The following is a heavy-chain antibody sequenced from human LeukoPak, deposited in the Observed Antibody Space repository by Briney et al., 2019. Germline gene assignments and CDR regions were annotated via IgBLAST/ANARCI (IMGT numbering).Heavy chain of an antibody. D-gene: IGHD1-7*01. Sequence: GGSLRLSCAASGFTFSSYEMNWVRQAPGEGLEWVSYISSSGSTIYYADSVKGRFTISRNNAKNSLYLQMNSMRADDTAVYYCAREETGITGNTPSLFDYWGQGTLVTVSS. CDR3: AREETGITGNTPSLFDY. V-gene: IGHV3-48*03. CDR1: GFTFSSYE. CDR2: ISSSGSTI. J-gene: IGHJ4*02.